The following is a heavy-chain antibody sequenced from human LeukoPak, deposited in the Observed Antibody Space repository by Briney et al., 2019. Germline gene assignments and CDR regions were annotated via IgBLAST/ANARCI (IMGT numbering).Heavy chain of an antibody. Sequence: ASVKVSCKASGYSFTGYYMHWVRQAPGQGLEWMGWINPNSGGTNYAQKFQDRVTMTRDTSINTVYMELSRLRSDDTAVYYCGRDYYDSSGDGAFDIWGQGTMVTVSS. J-gene: IGHJ3*02. D-gene: IGHD3-22*01. CDR2: INPNSGGT. CDR3: GRDYYDSSGDGAFDI. CDR1: GYSFTGYY. V-gene: IGHV1-2*02.